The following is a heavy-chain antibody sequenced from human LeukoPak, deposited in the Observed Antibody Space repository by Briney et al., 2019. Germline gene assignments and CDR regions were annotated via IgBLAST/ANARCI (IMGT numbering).Heavy chain of an antibody. CDR2: INPSVGGT. Sequence: GASVKVSCKAFGYGFTSYYIHWVRQAPGQGLEWMGIINPSVGGTTYARKFQGRVTMTRDTSTSTVYMELSSLRSEDTAVHYCARHGSGRYYPAEGRVDYWGQGTLVTVSS. D-gene: IGHD3-10*01. V-gene: IGHV1-46*03. CDR3: ARHGSGRYYPAEGRVDY. J-gene: IGHJ4*02. CDR1: GYGFTSYY.